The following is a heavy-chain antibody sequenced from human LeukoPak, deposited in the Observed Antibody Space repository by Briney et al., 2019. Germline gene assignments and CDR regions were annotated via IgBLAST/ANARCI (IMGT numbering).Heavy chain of an antibody. CDR2: ISSSGSTI. V-gene: IGHV3-11*04. Sequence: GGSLRLSCATSGFTFSDYYMSWIRQAPGKGLEWVSYISSSGSTIYYADSVKGRFTISRDNAKNSLYLQMNSLRAEDTAVYYCAREGDYVWGSYRYEDYWGQGTLVTVSS. D-gene: IGHD3-16*02. J-gene: IGHJ4*02. CDR3: AREGDYVWGSYRYEDY. CDR1: GFTFSDYY.